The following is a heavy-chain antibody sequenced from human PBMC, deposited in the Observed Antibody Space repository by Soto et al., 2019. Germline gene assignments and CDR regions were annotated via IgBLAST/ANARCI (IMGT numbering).Heavy chain of an antibody. CDR1: GVSINTFY. J-gene: IGHJ4*02. CDR3: ARQIRDGSGTYHFDY. Sequence: QVQLQESGPGLVKPSETLSLTCTVSGVSINTFYWNWIRQPPGKGLEWIGFISYSGTTNYNPSLKSRVTISIDTSRSQFSLKLTSATAADTAVYYCARQIRDGSGTYHFDYWGQGTLVTVSS. V-gene: IGHV4-59*08. D-gene: IGHD3-10*01. CDR2: ISYSGTT.